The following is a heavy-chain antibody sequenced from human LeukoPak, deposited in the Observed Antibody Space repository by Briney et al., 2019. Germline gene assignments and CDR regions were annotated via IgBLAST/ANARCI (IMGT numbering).Heavy chain of an antibody. J-gene: IGHJ4*02. Sequence: GGSLRLSCAASGFTFSSYAMSWVRQAPGKGLEWVSSISSSSSYIYYADSVKGRFTISRDNAKNSLYLQMNSVRAEDTAVYYCVRDFRFLDDYWGQGTLVSVSS. CDR3: VRDFRFLDDY. CDR1: GFTFSSYA. D-gene: IGHD3-3*01. V-gene: IGHV3-21*01. CDR2: ISSSSSYI.